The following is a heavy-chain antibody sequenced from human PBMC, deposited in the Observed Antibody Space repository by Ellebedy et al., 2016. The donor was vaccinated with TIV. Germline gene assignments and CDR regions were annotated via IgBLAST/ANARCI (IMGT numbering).Heavy chain of an antibody. J-gene: IGHJ4*02. CDR2: MYYSGSA. CDR3: ARVPYSSGWYFDY. CDR1: GASTDSCF. V-gene: IGHV4-59*08. D-gene: IGHD6-19*01. Sequence: MPSETLSLTCSLSGASTDSCFWSWSRQPPGKGLQWIGYMYYSGSANYNPSLESRVTISIDTSKNQVSLKLSSVTAADTAVYYCARVPYSSGWYFDYWGQGTLVTVSS.